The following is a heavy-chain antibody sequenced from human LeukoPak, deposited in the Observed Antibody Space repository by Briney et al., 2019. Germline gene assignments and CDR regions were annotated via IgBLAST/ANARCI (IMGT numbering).Heavy chain of an antibody. V-gene: IGHV3-30*04. CDR1: GFTFSSYA. CDR2: ISYDGSNK. Sequence: QPGGSLRLSCAASGFTFSSYAMHWVRQAPGKGLEWVVVISYDGSNKYYADSVKGRFTISRDNSKNTLYLQMNSLRAEDTAVYYCARDSPVPQLFYFDYWGQGALVTVSS. J-gene: IGHJ4*02. CDR3: ARDSPVPQLFYFDY. D-gene: IGHD3-10*01.